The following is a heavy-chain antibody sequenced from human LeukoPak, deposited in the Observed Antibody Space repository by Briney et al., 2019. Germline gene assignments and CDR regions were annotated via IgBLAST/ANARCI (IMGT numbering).Heavy chain of an antibody. J-gene: IGHJ5*02. D-gene: IGHD2-15*01. Sequence: GGSLRLSCAASGFTFSSYTMTWVRQAPGRGLEWVSYISSSSSTIYYADSVKGRFTISRDNAKKSLYLQMNSLRVEDTAVYYCAREVVVVAANWFDPWGQGTLVTVSS. CDR3: AREVVVVAANWFDP. CDR2: ISSSSSTI. V-gene: IGHV3-48*01. CDR1: GFTFSSYT.